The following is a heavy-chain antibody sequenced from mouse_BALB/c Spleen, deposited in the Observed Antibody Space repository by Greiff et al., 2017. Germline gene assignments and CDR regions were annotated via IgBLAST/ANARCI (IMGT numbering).Heavy chain of an antibody. Sequence: DVMLVESGGGLVKPGGSLKLSCAASGFAFSSYDMSWVRQTPEKRLEWVAYISSGGGSTYYPDTVKGRFTISRDNAKNTLYLQMSSLKSEDTAMYYCARLSYYYFDYWGQGTTLTVSA. J-gene: IGHJ2*01. V-gene: IGHV5-12-1*01. CDR2: ISSGGGST. CDR3: ARLSYYYFDY. D-gene: IGHD1-1*01. CDR1: GFAFSSYD.